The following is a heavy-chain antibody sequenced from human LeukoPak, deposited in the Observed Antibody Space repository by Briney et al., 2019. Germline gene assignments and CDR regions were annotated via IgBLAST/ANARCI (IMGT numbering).Heavy chain of an antibody. J-gene: IGHJ5*02. D-gene: IGHD6-13*01. CDR3: ARWFIAAAGTNWFDP. CDR1: GYTFSNHY. CDR2: INPSGGST. Sequence: RASVKVSCKASGYTFSNHYLHWVRQAPGQGLEWMGIINPSGGSTSYAQKFQGRVTMTRDTSTSTVYMELSSLRSEDTAVHYCARWFIAAAGTNWFDPWGQGTLVTVSS. V-gene: IGHV1-46*01.